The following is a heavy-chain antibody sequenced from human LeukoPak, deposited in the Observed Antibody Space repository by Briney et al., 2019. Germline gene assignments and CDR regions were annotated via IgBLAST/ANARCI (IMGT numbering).Heavy chain of an antibody. V-gene: IGHV3-11*04. J-gene: IGHJ4*02. CDR3: AREIVSSTCFDY. CDR2: ISSSGSTI. Sequence: GGSLRLSCAASGFTFSDYYMSWIRQAPGKGLEWVSYISSSGSTIYYADSVKGRFTISRGNAKNSLYLQMNSLRAEDTAVYYCAREIVSSTCFDYWGQGALVTVSS. CDR1: GFTFSDYY. D-gene: IGHD2-2*01.